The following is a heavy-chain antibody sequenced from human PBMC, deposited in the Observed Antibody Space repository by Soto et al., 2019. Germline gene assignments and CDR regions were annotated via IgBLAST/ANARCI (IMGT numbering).Heavy chain of an antibody. CDR3: ARAYDFWSGYYLNNWFDP. J-gene: IGHJ5*02. CDR2: INPNSGDT. Sequence: GASVKVSCKASGYTFTDYYMHWMRQAPGQGLEWMGWINPNSGDTNYAQKFQGWVTMTRDTSISTAYMELSRLRSDDTAVYYCARAYDFWSGYYLNNWFDPWGQGTLVTVSS. D-gene: IGHD3-3*01. V-gene: IGHV1-2*04. CDR1: GYTFTDYY.